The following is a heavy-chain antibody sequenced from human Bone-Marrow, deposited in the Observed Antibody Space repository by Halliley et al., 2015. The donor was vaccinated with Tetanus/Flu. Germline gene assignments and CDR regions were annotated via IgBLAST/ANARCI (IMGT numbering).Heavy chain of an antibody. V-gene: IGHV3-23*01. CDR2: GSA. Sequence: GSAYYADSGKGRFTISRDNSINTVYLQINSLRAEDTAVYYCAKAGRQATMLVAVVSPLGVDSWGQGTLVTVSS. CDR3: AKAGRQATMLVAVVSPLGVDS. J-gene: IGHJ4*02. D-gene: IGHD2-2*01.